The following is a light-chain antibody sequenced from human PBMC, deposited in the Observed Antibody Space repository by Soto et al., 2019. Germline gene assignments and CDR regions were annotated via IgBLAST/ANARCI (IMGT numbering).Light chain of an antibody. Sequence: DIVMTQSPDSLAVSLGERATINCKSSQSVLYSSNNKNYLAWYQQKPGQPPKLLIYWASTRESGVPDRVSGSGSGTDFTLTISSLQAADVAVYYCQQYDSTPYTFGQGTKLEIK. CDR1: QSVLYSSNNKNY. V-gene: IGKV4-1*01. J-gene: IGKJ2*01. CDR2: WAS. CDR3: QQYDSTPYT.